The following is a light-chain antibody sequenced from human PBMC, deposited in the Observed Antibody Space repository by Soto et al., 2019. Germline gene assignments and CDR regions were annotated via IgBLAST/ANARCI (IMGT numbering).Light chain of an antibody. J-gene: IGLJ1*01. Sequence: QSALTQPASVSGSPGQSITISCTGTSSDIGGYNSVSWYQQHPGRAPRLIIYEVTNRPSGVSNRFSASKSGNTASLTISGLQAEDEAEYYCPSYTPIVTLGSVFGTGTKLTVL. CDR1: SSDIGGYNS. V-gene: IGLV2-14*01. CDR3: PSYTPIVTLGSV. CDR2: EVT.